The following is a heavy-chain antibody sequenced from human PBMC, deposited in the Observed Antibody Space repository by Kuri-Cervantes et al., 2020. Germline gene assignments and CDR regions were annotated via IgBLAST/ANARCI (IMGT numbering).Heavy chain of an antibody. V-gene: IGHV1-58*01. CDR1: GFTFTSSA. D-gene: IGHD6-13*01. CDR3: ATSLAAADVSWFDP. CDR2: IVVGSGNT. Sequence: SVKVSCKASGFTFTSSAVQWVRQARGQRLEWIGWIVVGSGNTNYAQKFQERVTITAGESTSTAYMELSSLRSEDTAVYYCATSLAAADVSWFDPWGQGTLVTVSS. J-gene: IGHJ5*02.